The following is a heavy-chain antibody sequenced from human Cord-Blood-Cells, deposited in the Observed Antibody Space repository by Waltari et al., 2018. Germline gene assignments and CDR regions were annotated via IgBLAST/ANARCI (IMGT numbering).Heavy chain of an antibody. J-gene: IGHJ5*02. Sequence: QVQLVQSGAEVKKPGASVKVSCKASGYTFTSYDINWVRQAIGQGLEWMGWMNPNSGNTGYAQKFQGRVTMTRNTSISTAYMELSSLRSEDTAVYYCARLGAGDYPIAVADNWFDPWGQGTLVTVSS. CDR1: GYTFTSYD. CDR3: ARLGAGDYPIAVADNWFDP. V-gene: IGHV1-8*01. CDR2: MNPNSGNT. D-gene: IGHD6-19*01.